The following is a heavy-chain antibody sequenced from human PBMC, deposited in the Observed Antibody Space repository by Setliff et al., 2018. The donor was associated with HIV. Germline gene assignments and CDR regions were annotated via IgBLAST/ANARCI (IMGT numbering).Heavy chain of an antibody. Sequence: PGGSLRLSCAASGFTFSTYVLSWVRQAPGKGLEWVSALTGDGDTTHYADFVKGRFTISRDNSKNTVYLQMNSLRAEDMAIYYCAREDSSWYGSLDYWGQGTPVTVSS. CDR1: GFTFSTYV. CDR3: AREDSSWYGSLDY. CDR2: LTGDGDTT. J-gene: IGHJ4*02. D-gene: IGHD6-13*01. V-gene: IGHV3-23*01.